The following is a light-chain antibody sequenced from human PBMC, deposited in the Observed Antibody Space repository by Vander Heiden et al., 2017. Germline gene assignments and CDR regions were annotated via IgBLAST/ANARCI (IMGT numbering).Light chain of an antibody. J-gene: IGLJ1*01. CDR3: AAWDDSLNGPFYV. CDR2: SNN. CDR1: SSNIGSNT. Sequence: QSVLTQPPSASGTPGPRVTLSCSGTSSNIGSNTVNWYQQLPGTAPKLLIYSNNQRPSGVPDRFSGSKSGTSASLAISGLQSEDEADYYCAAWDDSLNGPFYVFGTGTKVTVL. V-gene: IGLV1-44*01.